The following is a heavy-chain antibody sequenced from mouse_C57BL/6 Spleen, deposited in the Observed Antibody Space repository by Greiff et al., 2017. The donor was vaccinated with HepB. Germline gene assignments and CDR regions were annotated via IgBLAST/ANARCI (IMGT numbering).Heavy chain of an antibody. CDR1: GYTFTSYW. CDR3: ARGLWLRPSYYAMDY. D-gene: IGHD2-2*01. CDR2: INPSNGGT. J-gene: IGHJ4*01. V-gene: IGHV1-53*01. Sequence: QVQLQQPGTELVKPGASVKLSCKASGYTFTSYWMHWVKQRPGQGLEWIGNINPSNGGTNYNEKFKSKATLTVDKSTSTAYMQLSSLTSEDSAVYYCARGLWLRPSYYAMDYWGQVTSVTVSS.